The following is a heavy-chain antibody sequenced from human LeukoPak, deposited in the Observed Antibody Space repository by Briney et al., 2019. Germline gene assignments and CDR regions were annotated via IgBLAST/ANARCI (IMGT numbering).Heavy chain of an antibody. CDR2: ISSSGSTI. CDR1: GFTFSSYA. CDR3: ARDRSTMGFDY. Sequence: GGSLRLSCAASGFTFSSYAMSWIRQAPGKGLEWVSYISSSGSTIYYADSVKGRFTISRDNAKNSLYLQMNSLRAEDTAVYYRARDRSTMGFDYWGQGTLVTVSS. J-gene: IGHJ4*02. V-gene: IGHV3-11*01. D-gene: IGHD3-3*01.